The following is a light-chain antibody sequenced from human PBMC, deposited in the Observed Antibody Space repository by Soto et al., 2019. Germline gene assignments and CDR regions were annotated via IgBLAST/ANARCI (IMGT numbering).Light chain of an antibody. Sequence: QSALTQPPSASGSLGQSVTISCIGTSSDVGGYDYVSWYQQHPGKTPKLMIYEVTIRPSGVSDRFSGSKSGNTASLTVSGLQAEDEADYYCSSYTGGNPSYVFGTGTKVTVL. CDR1: SSDVGGYDY. V-gene: IGLV2-8*01. J-gene: IGLJ1*01. CDR3: SSYTGGNPSYV. CDR2: EVT.